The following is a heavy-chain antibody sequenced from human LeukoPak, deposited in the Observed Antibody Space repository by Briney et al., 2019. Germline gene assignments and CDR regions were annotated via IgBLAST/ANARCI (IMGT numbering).Heavy chain of an antibody. CDR1: GFTFSSYA. D-gene: IGHD2-15*01. V-gene: IGHV3-30-3*01. Sequence: GGSLGLSCAASGFTFSSYAMHWVRQAPGKGLEWVAVISYDGSNKYYADSVKGRFTISRDNSKNTLYLQMNSLRTEDTAVYYCARGQGVVAARAYFDYWGQGTLVTVSS. J-gene: IGHJ4*02. CDR2: ISYDGSNK. CDR3: ARGQGVVAARAYFDY.